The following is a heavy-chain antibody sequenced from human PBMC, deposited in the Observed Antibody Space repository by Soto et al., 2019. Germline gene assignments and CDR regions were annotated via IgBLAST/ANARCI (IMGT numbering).Heavy chain of an antibody. CDR3: ARVQCLGKDSIAADYFDY. CDR1: GGSFSGYY. V-gene: IGHV4-34*01. D-gene: IGHD6-25*01. CDR2: INHSGST. J-gene: IGHJ4*02. Sequence: QVQLQQWGAGLLKPSETLSLTCAVYGGSFSGYYWSWIRQPPGKGLEWIGEINHSGSTNYNPSLKSRVTISVDTSKNQFSLKLSSVTAADTAVYYCARVQCLGKDSIAADYFDYWGQGTLVTVSS.